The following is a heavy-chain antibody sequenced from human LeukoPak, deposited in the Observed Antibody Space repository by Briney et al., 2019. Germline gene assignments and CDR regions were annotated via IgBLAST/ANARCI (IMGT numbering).Heavy chain of an antibody. CDR1: GGSVSSGSYY. V-gene: IGHV4-61*01. D-gene: IGHD3-10*01. Sequence: SETLSLTCTVSGGSVSSGSYYWCWIRQPPGKGLEWIGYIYYSGSAKYNPSLKSRVTISVDTSKNQFSLKLTSVTAADTAVYYCARGFGDWGLSWFDPWGQGTLVTVSS. CDR3: ARGFGDWGLSWFDP. J-gene: IGHJ5*02. CDR2: IYYSGSA.